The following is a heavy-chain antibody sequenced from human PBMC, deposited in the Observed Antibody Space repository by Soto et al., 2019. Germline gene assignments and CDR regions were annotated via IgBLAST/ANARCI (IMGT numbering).Heavy chain of an antibody. CDR2: ISWNSGSI. J-gene: IGHJ4*02. Sequence: GGSLRLSCAVSGFNFSTYWMHWVRQTPGKGLEWVSGISWNSGSIGYADSVKGRFTISRDNAKNSLYLQMNSLRAEDTALYYCAKDMGGTFEYSSSSGDYWGQGTLVTVSS. V-gene: IGHV3-9*01. CDR3: AKDMGGTFEYSSSSGDY. D-gene: IGHD6-6*01. CDR1: GFNFSTYW.